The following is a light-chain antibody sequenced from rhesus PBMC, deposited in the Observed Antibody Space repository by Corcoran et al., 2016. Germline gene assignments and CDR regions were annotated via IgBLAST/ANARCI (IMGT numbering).Light chain of an antibody. V-gene: IGKV3-35*01. CDR3: QQFNYWLT. CDR1: QSVSSK. J-gene: IGKJ4*01. CDR2: YAS. Sequence: EIVMTQSPATLSLSPGERATLSCRASQSVSSKLAWYQPKPGQAPRLLISYASNRATGIPDRFSGRGSGKDFTRTISSLEPDDVGIYYCQQFNYWLTFGGGTKVELK.